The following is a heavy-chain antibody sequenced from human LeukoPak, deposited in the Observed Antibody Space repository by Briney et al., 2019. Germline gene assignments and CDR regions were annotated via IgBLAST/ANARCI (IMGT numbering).Heavy chain of an antibody. Sequence: SQTLSLTCTVSGGSISSGGYYWSWIRQHPGRGLEWLGYIYYSGSTYYNPSLKSRVTISVDTSKNQFSLKLSSVTAADTAVYYCARALRGGNSYGYLDHWGQGTLVTVSS. J-gene: IGHJ4*02. D-gene: IGHD5-18*01. CDR3: ARALRGGNSYGYLDH. CDR1: GGSISSGGYY. CDR2: IYYSGST. V-gene: IGHV4-31*03.